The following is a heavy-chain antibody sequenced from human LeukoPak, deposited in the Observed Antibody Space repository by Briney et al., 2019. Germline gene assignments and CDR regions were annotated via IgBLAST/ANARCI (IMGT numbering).Heavy chain of an antibody. J-gene: IGHJ4*02. CDR1: GFTFSSYA. Sequence: GGSLRLSCAASGFTFSSYAMHWVRQAPGKGLEWVAVISYDGSNKYYADSVKGRFTISRDNSKNTLYLQMNSLRAEDTAVYYCARDLYGDYLSWVFDYWGQGTLVTVSS. CDR2: ISYDGSNK. CDR3: ARDLYGDYLSWVFDY. D-gene: IGHD4-17*01. V-gene: IGHV3-30-3*01.